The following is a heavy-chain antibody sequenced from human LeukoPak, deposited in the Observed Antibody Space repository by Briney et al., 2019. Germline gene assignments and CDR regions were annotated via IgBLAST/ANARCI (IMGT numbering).Heavy chain of an antibody. V-gene: IGHV3-20*04. CDR3: AREIEASCPDY. CDR1: GFTFDDYG. D-gene: IGHD2-2*01. J-gene: IGHJ4*02. Sequence: GGSLRLSXAASGFTFDDYGMSWIRQAPGKGLEWVSGINWNGGSTGYADSVKGRFTISRDNAKNSLYLQMNSLRAEDTALYYCAREIEASCPDYWGQGTLVTVSS. CDR2: INWNGGST.